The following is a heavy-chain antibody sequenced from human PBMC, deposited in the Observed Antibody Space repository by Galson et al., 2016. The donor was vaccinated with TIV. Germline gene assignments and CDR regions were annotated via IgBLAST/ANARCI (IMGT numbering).Heavy chain of an antibody. D-gene: IGHD3-10*01. Sequence: SETLSLTCAVYGGSFSHYYWSWIRQSPGKGLEWIGEITHSGTTHYNASLKSRVSMSVDTSRNQFSLKLSSVTAADTAVYYCARLSLGGHTETYGMDGWGQGTTVIVSS. V-gene: IGHV4-34*01. CDR2: ITHSGTT. J-gene: IGHJ6*02. CDR3: ARLSLGGHTETYGMDG. CDR1: GGSFSHYY.